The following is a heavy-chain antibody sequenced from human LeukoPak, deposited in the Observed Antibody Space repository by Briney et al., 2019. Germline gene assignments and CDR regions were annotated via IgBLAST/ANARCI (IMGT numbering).Heavy chain of an antibody. CDR2: ISSSSSYI. J-gene: IGHJ4*02. CDR3: ARDESPETKYYDFWSGSDY. V-gene: IGHV3-21*01. D-gene: IGHD3-3*01. Sequence: GGSLRLSCAASGFTFSSYSMNWVRRAPGKGLEWVSSISSSSSYIYYADSVKGRFTISRDNAKNSLYLQMNSLRAEDTAVYYCARDESPETKYYDFWSGSDYWGQGTLVTVSS. CDR1: GFTFSSYS.